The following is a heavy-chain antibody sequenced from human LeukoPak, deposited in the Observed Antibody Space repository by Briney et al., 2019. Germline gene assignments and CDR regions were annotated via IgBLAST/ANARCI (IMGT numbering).Heavy chain of an antibody. D-gene: IGHD3-10*01. CDR2: INPDNGGT. CDR1: GYTFTGYY. J-gene: IGHJ4*02. V-gene: IGHV1-2*02. CDR3: ARDSVDGSGTYYNDSPDY. Sequence: VASVKVSCKASGYTFTGYYMHWVRQAPGQGLEWMGWINPDNGGTNYAQKFQGRVTMTRDMSISTAYMELSRLRSDDTAVYYCARDSVDGSGTYYNDSPDYWGQGTLVTVSS.